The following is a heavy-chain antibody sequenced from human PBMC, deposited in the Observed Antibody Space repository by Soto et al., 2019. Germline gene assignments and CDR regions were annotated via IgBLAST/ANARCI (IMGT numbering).Heavy chain of an antibody. CDR3: ARGGIAARPWWFDP. CDR1: GGSISSYY. D-gene: IGHD6-6*01. V-gene: IGHV4-59*01. J-gene: IGHJ5*02. CDR2: IYYSGST. Sequence: SETLSLTWTVSGGSISSYYWSWIRQPPGKGLEWIGYIYYSGSTNYNPSLKSRVTISVDTSKNQFSLKLSSVTAADTAVYYCARGGIAARPWWFDPWGQGTLVTVSS.